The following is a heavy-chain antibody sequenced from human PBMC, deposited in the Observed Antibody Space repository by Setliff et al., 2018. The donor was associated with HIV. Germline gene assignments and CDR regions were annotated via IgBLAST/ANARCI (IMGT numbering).Heavy chain of an antibody. D-gene: IGHD1-26*01. CDR1: GYTFITYY. CDR2: INPSGGST. Sequence: ASVKVSCKASGYTFITYYMHWVRQAPGQGLEWMGIINPSGGSTNYAQKFQGGVTMPRDTSTSTVYMALSRLRSEDTAVYYCARDHMSVGAWVGATSRGLFQHWGQGTLVTVSS. J-gene: IGHJ1*01. V-gene: IGHV1-46*01. CDR3: ARDHMSVGAWVGATSRGLFQH.